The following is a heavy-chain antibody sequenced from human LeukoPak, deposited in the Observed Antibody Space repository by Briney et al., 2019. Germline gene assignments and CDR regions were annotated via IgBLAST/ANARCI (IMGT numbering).Heavy chain of an antibody. Sequence: ASVKVSCKASGYTFTRYYMHWVRQAPGQGLEWMGIINPSGGSTSYAQKFQGRVTMTRDTSTSTVYMELSSLRPEDTALYYCARERFTGSSWQXXYXDYWGQGTLVTVSS. CDR3: ARERFTGSSWQXXYXDY. CDR1: GYTFTRYY. D-gene: IGHD6-13*01. V-gene: IGHV1-46*01. CDR2: INPSGGST. J-gene: IGHJ4*02.